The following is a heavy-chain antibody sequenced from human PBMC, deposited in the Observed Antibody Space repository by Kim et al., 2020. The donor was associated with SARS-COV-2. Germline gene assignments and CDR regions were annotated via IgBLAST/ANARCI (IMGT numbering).Heavy chain of an antibody. J-gene: IGHJ4*02. V-gene: IGHV4-34*01. CDR2: INHSGST. Sequence: SETLSLTCAVYGGSFSGYYWSWIRQPPGKGLEWIGEINHSGSTNYNPSLKSRVTISVDTSKNQFSLKLSSVTAADTAVYYCAGRAYYYGSGSYWTPVGPTDYWGQGTLVTVSS. CDR1: GGSFSGYY. CDR3: AGRAYYYGSGSYWTPVGPTDY. D-gene: IGHD3-10*01.